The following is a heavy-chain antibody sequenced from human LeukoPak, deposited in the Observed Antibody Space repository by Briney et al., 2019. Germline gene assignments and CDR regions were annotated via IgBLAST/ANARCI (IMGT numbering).Heavy chain of an antibody. V-gene: IGHV3-23*01. Sequence: GGSLRLSCAASGFTFSAHYMDWVRQAPGKGLEWVSAISGSGGSTYYADSVKGRFTISRDNSKNTLYLQMNSLRAEDTAVYYCARIQTGYFDYWGQGTLVTVSS. CDR2: ISGSGGST. CDR1: GFTFSAHY. CDR3: ARIQTGYFDY. J-gene: IGHJ4*02. D-gene: IGHD1-1*01.